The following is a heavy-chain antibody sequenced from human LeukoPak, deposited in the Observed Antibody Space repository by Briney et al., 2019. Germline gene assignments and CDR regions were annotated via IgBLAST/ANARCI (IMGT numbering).Heavy chain of an antibody. D-gene: IGHD2-15*01. J-gene: IGHJ4*02. Sequence: GGSLRLSCAASGSTFSSYAMSWVRQAPGKGLEWVSAICGSDGSTYYADSVKGWFTISRDNSKNTLYLQMNSLRAEDTAVYYCAKGRGGSCYSSVDNWGQGTLVTVSS. CDR1: GSTFSSYA. CDR3: AKGRGGSCYSSVDN. V-gene: IGHV3-23*01. CDR2: ICGSDGST.